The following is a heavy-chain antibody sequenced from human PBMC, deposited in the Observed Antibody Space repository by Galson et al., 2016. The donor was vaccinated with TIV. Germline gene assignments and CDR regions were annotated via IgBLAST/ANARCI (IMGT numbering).Heavy chain of an antibody. CDR2: FIPTFAIA. CDR3: ATMRYDGGGYRNLNGMDV. D-gene: IGHD3-22*01. CDR1: GDTFDNYA. V-gene: IGHV1-69*04. Sequence: SVKVSCKVSGDTFDNYAINWVRQAPGQGLEWMGRFIPTFAIANYARKFQDRVTITADKFTSTAYVELSNLRSDDTAEYYCATMRYDGGGYRNLNGMDVWGQGTTVIVSS. J-gene: IGHJ6*02.